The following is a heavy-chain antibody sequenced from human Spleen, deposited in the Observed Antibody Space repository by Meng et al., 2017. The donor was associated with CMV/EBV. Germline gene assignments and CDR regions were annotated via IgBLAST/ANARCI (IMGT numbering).Heavy chain of an antibody. CDR3: AKGLGYYGMDV. CDR1: GFTFSSFD. J-gene: IGHJ6*02. V-gene: IGHV3-48*03. CDR2: ISRNGGAT. Sequence: LSLTCAASGFTFSSFDMHWVRQAPGKGLEYVSVISRNGGATYYADSVKGRFTISRDNAKNSLYLQMNSLRAEDTAVYYCAKGLGYYGMDVWGQGTTVTVSS. D-gene: IGHD3-16*01.